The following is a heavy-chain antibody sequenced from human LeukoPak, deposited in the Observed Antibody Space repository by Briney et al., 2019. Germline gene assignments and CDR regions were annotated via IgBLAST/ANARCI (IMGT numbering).Heavy chain of an antibody. CDR2: INQDGSQK. Sequence: HPGGSLRRSCAASGFTFSGYWMSWVRQAPGKGLEWVANINQDGSQKYYVDSVKGRFTISRDNAKNSLYLQMNSLRAEDTAVYYCATVRTYTNFDYWGQGTLVTVSS. D-gene: IGHD5-18*01. J-gene: IGHJ4*02. CDR3: ATVRTYTNFDY. V-gene: IGHV3-7*05. CDR1: GFTFSGYW.